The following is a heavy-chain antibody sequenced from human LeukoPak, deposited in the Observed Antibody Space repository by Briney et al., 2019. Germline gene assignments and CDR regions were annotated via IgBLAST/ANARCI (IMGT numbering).Heavy chain of an antibody. J-gene: IGHJ6*02. D-gene: IGHD6-13*01. CDR3: ARDKSANYHYYAMDV. CDR1: GFTVSSNY. CDR2: IYIGGST. Sequence: PGGSLRLSCAASGFTVSSNYMSWVRQAPGKGLEWVSVIYIGGSTYYADSVKGRFTISRDISKNTLYLQMNSLRAEDTAVYYCARDKSANYHYYAMDVWGQGTTVTVSS. V-gene: IGHV3-66*01.